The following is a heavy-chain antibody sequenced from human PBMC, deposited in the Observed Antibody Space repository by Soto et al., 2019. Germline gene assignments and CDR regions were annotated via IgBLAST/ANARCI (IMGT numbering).Heavy chain of an antibody. D-gene: IGHD3-10*01. CDR2: INAGNGNT. V-gene: IGHV1-3*01. Sequence: ASVKVSCKASGYTFTSYAMHWVRQAPGQRLEWMGWINAGNGNTKYSQKFQGRVTITRDTSASTAYMELSSLRSEDTAVYYCARDFFDGSGSWYYYGMDVWGQGTTVTVSS. CDR1: GYTFTSYA. J-gene: IGHJ6*02. CDR3: ARDFFDGSGSWYYYGMDV.